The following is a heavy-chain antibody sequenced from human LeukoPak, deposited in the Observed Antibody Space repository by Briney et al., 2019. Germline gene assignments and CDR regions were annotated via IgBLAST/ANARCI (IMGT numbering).Heavy chain of an antibody. CDR3: ARGQRRLEWSAAFDY. V-gene: IGHV1-69*13. Sequence: SVKVSCKASGGTFSSYAISWVRQAPGQGLEWMGRIIPIFGTANYAQKFQGRVTITADESTSTAYMELSSLRSEDTAVYYCARGQRRLEWSAAFDYWGQGTLVTVSS. CDR1: GGTFSSYA. D-gene: IGHD3-3*01. CDR2: IIPIFGTA. J-gene: IGHJ4*02.